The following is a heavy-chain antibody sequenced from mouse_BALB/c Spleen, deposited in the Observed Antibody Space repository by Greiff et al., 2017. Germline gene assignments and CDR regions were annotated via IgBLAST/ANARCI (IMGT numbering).Heavy chain of an antibody. D-gene: IGHD2-1*01. CDR1: GFSLTSYG. J-gene: IGHJ4*01. Sequence: QVHVKQSGPGLVQPSQSLSITCTVSGFSLTSYGVHWVRQSPGKGLEWLGVIWSGGSTDYNAAFISRLSISKDNSKSQVFFKMNSLQANDTAIYYCARNRGYGNYAYAMDYWGQGTSVTVSS. CDR2: IWSGGST. V-gene: IGHV2-2*02. CDR3: ARNRGYGNYAYAMDY.